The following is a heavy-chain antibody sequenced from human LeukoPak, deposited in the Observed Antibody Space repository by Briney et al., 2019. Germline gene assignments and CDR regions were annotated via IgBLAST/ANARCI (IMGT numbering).Heavy chain of an antibody. J-gene: IGHJ3*02. CDR1: GFTFSSYE. CDR2: ISSSGSTI. Sequence: PGGSLRLSCAASGFTFSSYEMNWVRQAPGKGLEWVSHISSSGSTIYYADSVKGRFTISRDNAKNSLYLQMNSLRAEDTAVYYCAREGQWLLRVGAFDIWGQGTMVTVSS. CDR3: AREGQWLLRVGAFDI. D-gene: IGHD3-22*01. V-gene: IGHV3-48*03.